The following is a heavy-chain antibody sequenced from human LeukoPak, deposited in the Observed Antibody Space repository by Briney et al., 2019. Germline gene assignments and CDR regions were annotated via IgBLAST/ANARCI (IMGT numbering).Heavy chain of an antibody. CDR2: IYTSGST. V-gene: IGHV4-61*09. CDR3: ARDRTYYDMWSGRPWALDI. Sequence: PSQTLSLTCTVSGGSISSGSYFWSWIRQPAGKGLEWIGHIYTSGSTDYNPSLKSRVTISLDTSKNQFSLKLSSVTAADTAMYYCARDRTYYDMWSGRPWALDIWGQGAMVTVSS. CDR1: GGSISSGSYF. J-gene: IGHJ3*02. D-gene: IGHD3-3*01.